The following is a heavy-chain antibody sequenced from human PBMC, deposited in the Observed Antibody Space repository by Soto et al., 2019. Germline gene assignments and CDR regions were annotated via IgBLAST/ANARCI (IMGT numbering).Heavy chain of an antibody. Sequence: GGSLRLSCAASGFTFSSYSMNWVRQAPGKGLEWVSYISSSGSNIYYVDSVKGRFTISRDIAKNSLYLQMNNLRAEDTAGYYCARARAATYQLLYYFDYWGQGTLVTVSS. J-gene: IGHJ4*02. D-gene: IGHD2-2*01. CDR2: ISSSGSNI. V-gene: IGHV3-48*01. CDR1: GFTFSSYS. CDR3: ARARAATYQLLYYFDY.